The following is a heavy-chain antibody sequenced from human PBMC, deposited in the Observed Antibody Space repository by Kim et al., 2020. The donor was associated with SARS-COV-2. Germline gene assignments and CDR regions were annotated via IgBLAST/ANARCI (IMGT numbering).Heavy chain of an antibody. CDR2: IKQGGSEK. D-gene: IGHD5-12*01. J-gene: IGHJ4*02. CDR3: ARLPYSLAFKY. V-gene: IGHV3-7*01. CDR1: GFSSSTYW. Sequence: GGSLRLSCAASGFSSSTYWMSWVRQAPGKGLEWVASIKQGGSEKYYVDSVKGRFTISRDDAKNSLFLQMSSLRADDTAVYYCARLPYSLAFKYWGQGTPVTVSS.